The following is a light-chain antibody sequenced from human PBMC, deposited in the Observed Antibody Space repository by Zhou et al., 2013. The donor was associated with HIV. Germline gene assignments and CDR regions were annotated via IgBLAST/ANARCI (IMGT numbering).Light chain of an antibody. CDR3: QQSYTTPWT. Sequence: DIQMTQSPSTLSASVGDRVTITCRASQSISNYVSWYQHKPGRAPTVLIYAATSLQSGVPSRFRGSGYGTEFSLIISSLQPDDFAIYYCQQSYTTPWTFGQGPRWKS. CDR1: QSISNY. J-gene: IGKJ1*01. CDR2: AAT. V-gene: IGKV1-39*01.